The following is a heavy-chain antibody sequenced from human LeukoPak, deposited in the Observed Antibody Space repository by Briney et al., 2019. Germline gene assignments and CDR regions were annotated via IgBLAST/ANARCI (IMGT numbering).Heavy chain of an antibody. CDR1: GGSFSGYY. CDR3: ARGRRIAVAGNWSYGMDV. D-gene: IGHD6-19*01. J-gene: IGHJ6*02. V-gene: IGHV4-34*01. Sequence: SETLSLTCAVYGGSFSGYYWSWIRQPPVKGLEWIGEINHSGSTNYNPSLKSRVTISVDTSKNQFSLKLSSVTAADTAVYYCARGRRIAVAGNWSYGMDVWGQGTTVTVSS. CDR2: INHSGST.